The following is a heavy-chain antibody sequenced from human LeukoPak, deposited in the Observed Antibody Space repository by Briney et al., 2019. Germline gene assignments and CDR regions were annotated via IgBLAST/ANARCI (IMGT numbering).Heavy chain of an antibody. CDR2: MNPNSGNT. Sequence: GASVKVSCKASGYTFTSYGISWVRQAPGQGLEWMGWMNPNSGNTGYAQKFQGRVTMTRNTSISTAYMELSSLRSEDTAVYYCARGLGRSWFYYDSSGYFDYWGQGTLVTVSS. V-gene: IGHV1-8*02. CDR1: GYTFTSYG. D-gene: IGHD3-22*01. CDR3: ARGLGRSWFYYDSSGYFDY. J-gene: IGHJ4*02.